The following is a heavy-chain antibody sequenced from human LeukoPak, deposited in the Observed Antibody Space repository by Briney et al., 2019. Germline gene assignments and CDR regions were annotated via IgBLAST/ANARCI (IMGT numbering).Heavy chain of an antibody. D-gene: IGHD6-19*01. CDR1: GFSFSSYA. CDR2: ISGSGDRT. CDR3: ARDSSIAALAGSSGNYYYYYYMDV. Sequence: PGGSLRLSCAASGFSFSSYAMSWVRQAPGKGLDWVSAISGSGDRTYYADSVKGRFTISRDTSKNTLYLQVNSLRAEDTAVYYCARDSSIAALAGSSGNYYYYYYMDVWGKGTTVTVSS. V-gene: IGHV3-23*01. J-gene: IGHJ6*03.